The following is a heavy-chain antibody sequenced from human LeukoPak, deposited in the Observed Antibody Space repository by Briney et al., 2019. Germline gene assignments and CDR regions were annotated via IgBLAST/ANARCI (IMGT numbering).Heavy chain of an antibody. CDR3: ARHVGRYGGYLKGYFDY. CDR2: INHSGST. CDR1: GGSFSGYY. J-gene: IGHJ4*02. D-gene: IGHD5-12*01. Sequence: SETLPLTCAVYGGSFSGYYWSWIRQPPGKGLEWIGEINHSGSTNYNPSLKSRVTISVDTSKNQFSLKLSSVTAADTAVYYCARHVGRYGGYLKGYFDYWGQGTLVTVSS. V-gene: IGHV4-34*01.